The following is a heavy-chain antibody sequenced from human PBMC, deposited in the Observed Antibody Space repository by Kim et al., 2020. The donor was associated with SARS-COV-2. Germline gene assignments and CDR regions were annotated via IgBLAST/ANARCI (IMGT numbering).Heavy chain of an antibody. J-gene: IGHJ6*02. CDR3: ASYSGSYSYYYYGMDV. CDR1: GFTVSSNY. D-gene: IGHD1-26*01. CDR2: IYSGGST. Sequence: GGSLRLSCAASGFTVSSNYMSWVRQAPGKGLEWVSVIYSGGSTYYADSVKGRFTISRHNSKNTLYLQMNSLRAEDTAVYYCASYSGSYSYYYYGMDVWGQGTTVTVSS. V-gene: IGHV3-53*04.